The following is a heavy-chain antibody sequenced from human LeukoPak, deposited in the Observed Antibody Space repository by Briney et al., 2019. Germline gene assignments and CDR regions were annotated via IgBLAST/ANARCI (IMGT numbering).Heavy chain of an antibody. CDR1: GYTFTGYY. V-gene: IGHV1-2*02. Sequence: ASVKVSCKASGYTFTGYYMHWVRQAPGQGLEWMGWINPNSGGTNYAQKFQGRVTMTRDTSISTAYMELSRLRSDDTAVYYCARDPARAIAARRRFWLDPWGQGTLVTVSS. J-gene: IGHJ5*02. D-gene: IGHD6-6*01. CDR2: INPNSGGT. CDR3: ARDPARAIAARRRFWLDP.